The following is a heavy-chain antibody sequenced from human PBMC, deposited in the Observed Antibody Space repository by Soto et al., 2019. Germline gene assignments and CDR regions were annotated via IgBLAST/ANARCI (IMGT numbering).Heavy chain of an antibody. CDR3: ESWVHSLNY. Sequence: GLSLSLSCSASGSIFSSSWMNWGRQAPGKGLEWVANTNPDGSEKNYVDSVKGRFTISRDNARNSFNLEMNRLRGEDTAVYYCESWVHSLNYWGQGTLDTVTS. CDR1: GSIFSSSW. D-gene: IGHD2-15*01. V-gene: IGHV3-7*01. CDR2: TNPDGSEK. J-gene: IGHJ4*02.